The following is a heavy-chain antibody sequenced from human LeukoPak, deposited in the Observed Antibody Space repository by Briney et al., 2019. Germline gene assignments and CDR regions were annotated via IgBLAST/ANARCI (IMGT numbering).Heavy chain of an antibody. D-gene: IGHD3-22*01. J-gene: IGHJ4*02. Sequence: ASETLSLTCAVSGGSISSGGYSWSWIRQPPGKGLEWIGYIYYSGSTYYNPSLKSRVTISVDTSKNQFSLKLSSVTAADTAVYYCASELITMIVVWGQGTLVTVSS. CDR2: IYYSGST. CDR3: ASELITMIVV. CDR1: GGSISSGGYS. V-gene: IGHV4-30-4*07.